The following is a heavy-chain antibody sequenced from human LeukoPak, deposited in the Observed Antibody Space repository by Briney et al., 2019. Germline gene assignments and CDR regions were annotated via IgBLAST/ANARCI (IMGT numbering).Heavy chain of an antibody. Sequence: GGSLRLSCAASGFTFSSYEMNWARQAPGKGLEWVSYISSSGSTVYYADSVKGRFTISRDNAKNSLYLQMNSLRAEDTAVYYCAELGITMIGGVWGKGTTVTVSS. CDR3: AELGITMIGGV. D-gene: IGHD3-10*02. J-gene: IGHJ6*04. V-gene: IGHV3-48*03. CDR2: ISSSGSTV. CDR1: GFTFSSYE.